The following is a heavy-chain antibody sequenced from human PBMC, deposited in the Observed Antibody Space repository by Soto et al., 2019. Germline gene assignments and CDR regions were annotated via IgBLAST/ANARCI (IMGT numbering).Heavy chain of an antibody. CDR3: ARQEGAAFYYDGMDV. CDR1: GFTFSSYW. CDR2: INSDGSIT. Sequence: EVQLVESGGGLVQPGGSLRLSCAASGFTFSSYWMHWVRQAPGKGLVWVSRINSDGSITSYADSVKGRFTISRDNAKNTLYLPMNSLRAEDTAVYYCARQEGAAFYYDGMDVWGQGTTVTVSS. J-gene: IGHJ6*02. V-gene: IGHV3-74*01.